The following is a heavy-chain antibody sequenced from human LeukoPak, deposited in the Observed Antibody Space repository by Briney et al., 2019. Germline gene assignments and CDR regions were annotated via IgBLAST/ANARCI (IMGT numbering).Heavy chain of an antibody. J-gene: IGHJ4*02. D-gene: IGHD4-17*01. Sequence: GGSLRLSCAASGFTFSSYAMSWVRQAPGKGLEWVSAISGSGGSTYYADSVKGRFTISRDNSKDTLYLQMNSLRAEDTAVYYCAKDGDPYYGDYAPYYFDYWGQGTLVTVSS. V-gene: IGHV3-23*01. CDR3: AKDGDPYYGDYAPYYFDY. CDR1: GFTFSSYA. CDR2: ISGSGGST.